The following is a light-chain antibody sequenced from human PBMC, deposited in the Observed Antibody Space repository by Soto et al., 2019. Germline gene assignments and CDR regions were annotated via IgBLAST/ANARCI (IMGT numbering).Light chain of an antibody. CDR1: QSVSSY. CDR2: DTS. V-gene: IGKV3-11*01. J-gene: IGKJ3*01. Sequence: EIVLTQSPATLSLSPGERATLSCRASQSVSSYLAWYQQKPGQAPRLLIYDTSNRATGIPARFSGSGSETDFTPTISSLEPEDFAVYYCQQRETFGPGTKVDIK. CDR3: QQRET.